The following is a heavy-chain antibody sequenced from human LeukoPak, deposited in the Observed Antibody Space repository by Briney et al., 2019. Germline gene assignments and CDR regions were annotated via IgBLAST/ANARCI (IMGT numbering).Heavy chain of an antibody. Sequence: PSETLSLTCAVYGGSFSGYYWSWIRQPPGKGLEWMGEINHSGSTNYNPSLKSRVTISVDTSKNQFSLKLSSVTAADTAVYYCARVSVNDYVWGSYRYRYFDYWGQGTLVTVSS. D-gene: IGHD3-16*02. CDR1: GGSFSGYY. V-gene: IGHV4-34*01. CDR3: ARVSVNDYVWGSYRYRYFDY. CDR2: INHSGST. J-gene: IGHJ4*02.